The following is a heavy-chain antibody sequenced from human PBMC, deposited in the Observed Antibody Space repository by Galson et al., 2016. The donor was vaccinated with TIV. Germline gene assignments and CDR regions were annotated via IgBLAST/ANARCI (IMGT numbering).Heavy chain of an antibody. D-gene: IGHD1-14*01. CDR2: IYYTGSS. Sequence: ETLSLTCTVSGASITDYYWAWIRQPPGKGLESIGDIYYTGSSNYNPSLKRRVSISIDTSKNQFSLTVKSVTAADTALYFCARIDRGWFDPWGQGTLVTVSS. CDR3: ARIDRGWFDP. V-gene: IGHV4-59*08. CDR1: GASITDYY. J-gene: IGHJ5*02.